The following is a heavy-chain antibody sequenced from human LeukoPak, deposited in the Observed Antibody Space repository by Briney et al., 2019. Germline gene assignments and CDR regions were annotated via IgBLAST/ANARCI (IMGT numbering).Heavy chain of an antibody. V-gene: IGHV4-39*07. D-gene: IGHD6-19*01. CDR3: AGGFLPYIAVAGASYWYFDL. J-gene: IGHJ2*01. CDR1: GGSISSSSYY. Sequence: TSETLSLTCTVSGGSISSSSYYWGWIRQPPGKGLEWIATIYHSGSTYYNSSLKSRVAISIDTSKNQFSLNLSSVTAADTAVYYCAGGFLPYIAVAGASYWYFDLWGRGTLVTVSS. CDR2: IYHSGST.